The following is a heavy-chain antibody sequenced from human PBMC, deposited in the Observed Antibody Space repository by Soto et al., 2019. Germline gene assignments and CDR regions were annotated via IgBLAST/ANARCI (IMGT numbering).Heavy chain of an antibody. D-gene: IGHD6-19*01. V-gene: IGHV1-69*13. J-gene: IGHJ5*02. CDR2: IIPIFCTA. CDR1: GGTFSSYA. Sequence: GASVKVSCKASGGTFSSYAISWVRQAPGQGLEWMGGIIPIFCTANYAQKFQGRVTITADESTSTAYMELSSLRSEDTAVYYCGRDQGGYSSGGGWFDPWGQGTLVTVSS. CDR3: GRDQGGYSSGGGWFDP.